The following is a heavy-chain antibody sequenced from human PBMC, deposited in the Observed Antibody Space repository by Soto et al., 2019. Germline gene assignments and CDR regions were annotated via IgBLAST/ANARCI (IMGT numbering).Heavy chain of an antibody. D-gene: IGHD6-13*01. Sequence: PGGSLRLSCAASGFTVSSNYMSWVRQAPGKGLEWVSVIYSGGSTYYADSVKGRFTISRDNSKNTLYLQMNSLRAEDTAVYYCAKEVGIAAAGIYYYYYGMDVWGQGTTVTVSS. CDR1: GFTVSSNY. J-gene: IGHJ6*02. CDR3: AKEVGIAAAGIYYYYYGMDV. V-gene: IGHV3-53*01. CDR2: IYSGGST.